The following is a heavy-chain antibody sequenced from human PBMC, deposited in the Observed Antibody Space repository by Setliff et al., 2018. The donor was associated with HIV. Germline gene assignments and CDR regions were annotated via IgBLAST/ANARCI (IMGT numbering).Heavy chain of an antibody. CDR3: ANLAYCSGDCYSTGASDI. CDR2: IIPIFGTV. CDR1: GGTFSSYA. D-gene: IGHD2-21*01. V-gene: IGHV1-69*01. J-gene: IGHJ3*02. Sequence: VSCKASGGTFSSYAISWVRQAPGQGLEWMGGIIPIFGTVKYPLKFQGRVTITADDSTSTAYMGLSSLRSEDTAVYYCANLAYCSGDCYSTGASDIWGQGTMVTVSS.